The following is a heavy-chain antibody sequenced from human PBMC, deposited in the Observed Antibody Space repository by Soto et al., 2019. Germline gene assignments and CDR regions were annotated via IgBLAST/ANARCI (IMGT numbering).Heavy chain of an antibody. J-gene: IGHJ5*02. CDR1: GFIFNTYA. CDR2: VSYDGSNK. D-gene: IGHD6-13*01. CDR3: ARDRRGYSTSA. Sequence: GGSLRLSCAASGFIFNTYAMHWVRQAPGKGLEWVAIVSYDGSNKYYADSVKGRFTISRDNSKNTLSPQMNSLRPDDTAIYYCARDRRGYSTSAWGQGTLVTVSS. V-gene: IGHV3-30-3*01.